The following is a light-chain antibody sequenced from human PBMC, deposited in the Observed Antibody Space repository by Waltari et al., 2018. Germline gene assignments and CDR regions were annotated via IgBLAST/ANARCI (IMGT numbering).Light chain of an antibody. CDR3: HSRKGRDNQVV. CDR1: SLRTSY. J-gene: IGLJ3*02. CDR2: GKE. Sequence: SSELTQGPDVSVALGQPVKITCQGDSLRTSYASWYQVKPGQAPLLVLFGKEKRPSGIPDRISGYSSGTTSSLTITGAQAEDEADYYCHSRKGRDNQVVFGGGTKLTVL. V-gene: IGLV3-19*01.